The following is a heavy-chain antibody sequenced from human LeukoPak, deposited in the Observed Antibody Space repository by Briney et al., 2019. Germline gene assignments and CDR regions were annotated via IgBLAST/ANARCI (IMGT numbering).Heavy chain of an antibody. Sequence: GGSLRLSCAASGSTFSSYSMNWVRQAPGKGLEWLSYIDGDGSSIYYADSVKGRFTISRDNAKKSLYLQMNNLRDEDTAVYFCSRLFASWGQGTLVTVSS. CDR3: SRLFAS. CDR1: GSTFSSYS. J-gene: IGHJ4*02. CDR2: IDGDGSSI. V-gene: IGHV3-48*02. D-gene: IGHD3-3*01.